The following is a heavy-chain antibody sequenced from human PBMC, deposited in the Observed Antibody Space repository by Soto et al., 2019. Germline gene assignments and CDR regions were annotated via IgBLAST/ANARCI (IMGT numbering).Heavy chain of an antibody. D-gene: IGHD6-19*01. CDR2: INTKNGNT. Sequence: QIYLVQSGAEVKKPGASVKVSCKASGYTFTSYGIIWVRQAPEQGLEWMGWINTKNGNTHYAQKLQGRVTMTTDTSTTTADMELRSLRTDDTAVYFCARDQAPYSNGWYYWGQGTLVTVSS. CDR3: ARDQAPYSNGWYY. V-gene: IGHV1-18*01. J-gene: IGHJ4*02. CDR1: GYTFTSYG.